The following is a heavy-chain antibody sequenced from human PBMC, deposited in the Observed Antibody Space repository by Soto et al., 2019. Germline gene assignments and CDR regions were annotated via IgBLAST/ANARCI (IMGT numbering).Heavy chain of an antibody. D-gene: IGHD6-6*01. Sequence: ASVKVSCKASGFSFTGYYIHWLRQAPGQGLEWMGWINAHSGGTEYAQKFQGRVTLTRDTSIATAYLTLTSLTSDDTALYYCAKDLTRQLAYGLDAWGQGTQVTVSS. CDR1: GFSFTGYY. J-gene: IGHJ5*02. V-gene: IGHV1-2*02. CDR3: AKDLTRQLAYGLDA. CDR2: INAHSGGT.